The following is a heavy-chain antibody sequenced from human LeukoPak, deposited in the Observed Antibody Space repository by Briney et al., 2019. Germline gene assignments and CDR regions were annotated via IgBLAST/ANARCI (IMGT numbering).Heavy chain of an antibody. CDR2: INPNSGGT. J-gene: IGHJ6*02. CDR3: ARDAGVGSSSLYYYYYGMDV. D-gene: IGHD6-13*01. Sequence: ASVKVSCKASGYTFTGYYMHWVRQAPGQGLEWMGWINPNSGGTNYAQKFQGRVTMTRDTSISTAYMELSRLRSDDTAVYYCARDAGVGSSSLYYYYYGMDVWGQGTTVTVSS. V-gene: IGHV1-2*02. CDR1: GYTFTGYY.